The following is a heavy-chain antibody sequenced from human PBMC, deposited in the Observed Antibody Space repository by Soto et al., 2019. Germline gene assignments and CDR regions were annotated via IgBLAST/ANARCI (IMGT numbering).Heavy chain of an antibody. V-gene: IGHV3-23*01. D-gene: IGHD3-10*01. CDR1: GFTFSSYA. CDR2: IGGNGDGT. J-gene: IGHJ4*02. Sequence: EVQLLESGGDLVQPGGSLRLSCAASGFTFSSYAMSWVRQAPGKGLEWVSGIGGNGDGTFYADSVKGRFAISRDNSKNTLYLQMNSLRAEDTAVYYCAKDPEFTMPRGVIIRYFDCWGQGTLVTVSS. CDR3: AKDPEFTMPRGVIIRYFDC.